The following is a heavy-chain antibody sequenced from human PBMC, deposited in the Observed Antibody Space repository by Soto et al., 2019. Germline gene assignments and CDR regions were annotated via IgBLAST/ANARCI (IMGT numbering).Heavy chain of an antibody. D-gene: IGHD6-13*01. CDR3: ARVRAAAGTIYYYYGMDV. CDR1: GGSFSGYY. V-gene: IGHV4-34*01. J-gene: IGHJ6*02. CDR2: INHSGST. Sequence: KLPETLSLTCAVYGGSFSGYYWSWIRQPPGKGLEWIGEINHSGSTNYNPSLKSRVTISVDTSKNQFSLKLSSVTAADTAVYYCARVRAAAGTIYYYYGMDVWGQGTTVTVSS.